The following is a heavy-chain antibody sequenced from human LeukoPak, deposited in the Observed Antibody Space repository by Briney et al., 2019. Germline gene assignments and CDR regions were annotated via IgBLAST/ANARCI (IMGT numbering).Heavy chain of an antibody. CDR3: ARSTWDNQLGY. D-gene: IGHD2-2*01. V-gene: IGHV4-30-4*01. Sequence: SETLSLTCTVSGGSISSGDYYWSWIRQPPGKGLEYIGYIYYSGSTYYNPSLKSRVTMPRDTSKNQFSLKLTSVTAADTAMFYCARSTWDNQLGYWGQGTLVTVSS. J-gene: IGHJ4*02. CDR2: IYYSGST. CDR1: GGSISSGDYY.